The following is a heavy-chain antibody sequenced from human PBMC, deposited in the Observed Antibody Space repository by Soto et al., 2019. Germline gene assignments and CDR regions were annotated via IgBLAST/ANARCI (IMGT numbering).Heavy chain of an antibody. Sequence: GGSLRLSCAASGFTFSSYEMNWVRQAPGKGLEWVSYISSSGSTIYYADSVKGRFTISRDNAKNSLYLQMNSLRAEDTAVYYCAREGCSSTSCYPHRYYYYGMDVWVQGTTVTVSS. CDR1: GFTFSSYE. D-gene: IGHD2-2*01. J-gene: IGHJ6*02. V-gene: IGHV3-48*03. CDR2: ISSSGSTI. CDR3: AREGCSSTSCYPHRYYYYGMDV.